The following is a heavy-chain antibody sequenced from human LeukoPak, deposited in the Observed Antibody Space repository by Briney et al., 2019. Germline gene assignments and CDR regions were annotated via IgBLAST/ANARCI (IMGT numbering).Heavy chain of an antibody. CDR2: ITGSGGST. J-gene: IGHJ6*03. D-gene: IGHD6-13*01. V-gene: IGHV3-23*01. Sequence: GGSLRLSCAASGFTFNNYAMSWVRQAPGKGLEWVSTITGSGGSTYSADSVKGRLTISRDNSKDTLYLQMNSLRADDTALYYCARNQDSSWYYYYMDVWGKGTTVTVSS. CDR3: ARNQDSSWYYYYMDV. CDR1: GFTFNNYA.